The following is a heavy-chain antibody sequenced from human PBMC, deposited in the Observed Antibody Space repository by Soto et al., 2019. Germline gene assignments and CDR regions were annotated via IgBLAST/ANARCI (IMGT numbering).Heavy chain of an antibody. CDR2: ISGSDDST. V-gene: IGHV3-23*01. CDR1: GFTFRSYA. CDR3: TKRSISSTFDY. Sequence: EVQLLESGGGLVQTGASLRLSCAASGFTFRSYAMSWFRKAPGKGLEWVSVISGSDDSTYYADSVKGRFTISRDNSKNTLNLQMNSLRTEDTAVYYCTKRSISSTFDYCGHGTLVTVSS. D-gene: IGHD6-6*01. J-gene: IGHJ4*01.